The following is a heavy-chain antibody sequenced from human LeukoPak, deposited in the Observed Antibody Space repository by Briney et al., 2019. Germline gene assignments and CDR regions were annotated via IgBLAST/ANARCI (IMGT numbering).Heavy chain of an antibody. CDR3: ARDPRIGGATMDY. Sequence: PGGSLRLSCAASGFTFSSYAMHWVRQAPGKGLEWVAVISYDGSNKYYADSVKGRFTISRDNSKNTLYLQMNSLRAEDTAVYYCARDPRIGGATMDYWGQGTLVSVSS. CDR1: GFTFSSYA. J-gene: IGHJ4*02. CDR2: ISYDGSNK. V-gene: IGHV3-30-3*01. D-gene: IGHD1-26*01.